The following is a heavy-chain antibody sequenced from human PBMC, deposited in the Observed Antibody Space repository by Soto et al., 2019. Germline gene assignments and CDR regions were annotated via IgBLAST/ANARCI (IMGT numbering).Heavy chain of an antibody. V-gene: IGHV4-31*03. CDR1: GGSISSGGYY. CDR3: ARATVTNYFDF. Sequence: SETLSLTCTVSGGSISSGGYYWSWIRQHPGKGLEWIGYIYYSGSTYYNPALKSRVTISVDTSKNQFSLKLSSVTAADTAIYFCARATVTNYFDFWGQGTQVTVSS. J-gene: IGHJ4*02. D-gene: IGHD4-17*01. CDR2: IYYSGST.